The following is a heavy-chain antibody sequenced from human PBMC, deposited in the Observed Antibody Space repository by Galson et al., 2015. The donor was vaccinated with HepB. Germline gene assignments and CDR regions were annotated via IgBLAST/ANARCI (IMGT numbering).Heavy chain of an antibody. D-gene: IGHD3-22*01. CDR2: IDWDDDK. Sequence: PALVKPTQPLTLTCTFSGFSLSTSGMRVSWIRQPPGKALEWLARIDWDDDKFYSTSLKTRLTTSKDTSKNQVVLTMTNMDPVDTATYYCARSHYDSSGYYYNSPGGGFDYWGQGTLVTVSS. V-gene: IGHV2-70*04. J-gene: IGHJ4*02. CDR1: GFSLSTSGMR. CDR3: ARSHYDSSGYYYNSPGGGFDY.